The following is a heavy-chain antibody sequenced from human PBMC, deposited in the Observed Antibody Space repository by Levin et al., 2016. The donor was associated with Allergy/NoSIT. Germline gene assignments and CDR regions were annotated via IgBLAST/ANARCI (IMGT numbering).Heavy chain of an antibody. D-gene: IGHD6-19*01. J-gene: IGHJ1*01. V-gene: IGHV4-59*01. CDR2: IYYSGST. CDR3: ASLYSSGWYIYFQH. Sequence: SETLSLTCTVSGGSISSYYWSWIRQPPGKGLEWIGYIYYSGSTNYNPSLKSRVTISVDTSKNQFSLKLSSVTAADTAVYYCASLYSSGWYIYFQHWGQGTLVTVSS. CDR1: GGSISSYY.